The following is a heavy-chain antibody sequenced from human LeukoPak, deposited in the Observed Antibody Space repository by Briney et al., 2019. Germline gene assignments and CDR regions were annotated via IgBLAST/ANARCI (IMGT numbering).Heavy chain of an antibody. V-gene: IGHV4-39*01. D-gene: IGHD3-22*01. CDR2: IYYSGST. J-gene: IGHJ4*02. Sequence: SETLSLTCTVSGGSISSGGYYWSWIRQHPGKGLEWIGYIYYSGSTYYNPSLKSRVTISVDTSKNQFSLKLSSVTAADTAVYYCARPYYDSSGYYYFDYWGQGTLVTVSS. CDR3: ARPYYDSSGYYYFDY. CDR1: GGSISSGGYY.